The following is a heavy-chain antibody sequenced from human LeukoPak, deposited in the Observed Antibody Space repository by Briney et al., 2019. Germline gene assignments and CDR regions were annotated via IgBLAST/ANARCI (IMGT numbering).Heavy chain of an antibody. V-gene: IGHV1-8*01. CDR1: GYTSTSYD. CDR3: AKFSGGSYSVRYFDY. D-gene: IGHD2-15*01. Sequence: ASVKVSCKASGYTSTSYDINWVRQATGQGLEWMGWMNPNSGNTGYAQKFQGRVTMTRNTSISTAYTELSSLRAEDTAIFYCAKFSGGSYSVRYFDYWGQGTLVTVSS. J-gene: IGHJ4*02. CDR2: MNPNSGNT.